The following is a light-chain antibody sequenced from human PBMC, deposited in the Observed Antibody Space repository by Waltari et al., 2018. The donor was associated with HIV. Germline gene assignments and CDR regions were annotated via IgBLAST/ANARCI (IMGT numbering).Light chain of an antibody. Sequence: QSALTQPASVSGSPGQSITISCTGTSSDVGGYNYVPWYQQNPGKAPKLMIYAVSNRPSGVSNRFSGSKSGNTASLTISGLQAEDEADYYCSSYTSSRSYVFGTGTRVTV. J-gene: IGLJ1*01. CDR3: SSYTSSRSYV. CDR1: SSDVGGYNY. CDR2: AVS. V-gene: IGLV2-14*03.